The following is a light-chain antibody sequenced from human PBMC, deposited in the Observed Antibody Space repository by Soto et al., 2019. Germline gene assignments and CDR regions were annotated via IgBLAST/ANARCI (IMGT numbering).Light chain of an antibody. Sequence: EIVLTQSPATLSLSPWERATLSCRASQSIDRYLAWYQQKPGQAPRLLIYGASTRATGIPARFSGSGSGTEFTLTISSLQSEDFAVYYCQQYFNWPPITFGQGTRLEIK. CDR1: QSIDRY. CDR2: GAS. J-gene: IGKJ5*01. V-gene: IGKV3-15*01. CDR3: QQYFNWPPIT.